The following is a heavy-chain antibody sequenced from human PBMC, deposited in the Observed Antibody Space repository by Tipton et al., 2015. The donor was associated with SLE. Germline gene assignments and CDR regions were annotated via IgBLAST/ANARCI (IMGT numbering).Heavy chain of an antibody. Sequence: TLSLTCAVHDGSLSNYYWSWFRRPPGRGLEWIGEITRRGKTNYNPSLKSRVTISVDTSKNQFSLNLRSVTAADTAVYYCARGGTGDGRNPFDPWGQGTLVTDSS. CDR1: DGSLSNYY. D-gene: IGHD4-23*01. CDR3: ARGGTGDGRNPFDP. V-gene: IGHV4-34*01. J-gene: IGHJ5*02. CDR2: ITRRGKT.